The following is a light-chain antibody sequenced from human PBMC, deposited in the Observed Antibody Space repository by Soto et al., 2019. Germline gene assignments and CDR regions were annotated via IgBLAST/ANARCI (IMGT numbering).Light chain of an antibody. V-gene: IGLV3-21*02. J-gene: IGLJ1*01. CDR2: DXS. Sequence: SSELTQTSSVSVAPGQTARISCGGNNIGFKSVHWYQQKPGQAPLLXVYDXSXXPSGIPERFSGSNSGNTATLTISRVEAGDEADYHCQVWDDNSDHHVFGTGTKVTVL. CDR1: NIGFKS. CDR3: QVWDDNSDHHV.